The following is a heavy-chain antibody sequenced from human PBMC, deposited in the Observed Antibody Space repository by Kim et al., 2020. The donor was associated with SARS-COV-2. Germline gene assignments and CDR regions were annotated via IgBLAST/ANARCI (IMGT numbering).Heavy chain of an antibody. V-gene: IGHV3-7*04. CDR3: AKDGTTATTFPEY. Sequence: YYGASVKGRFALARNKTKNSMYLQMNSLRAEDTAVYYCAKDGTTATTFPEYWGQGTLVSVSS. D-gene: IGHD4-17*01. J-gene: IGHJ4*02.